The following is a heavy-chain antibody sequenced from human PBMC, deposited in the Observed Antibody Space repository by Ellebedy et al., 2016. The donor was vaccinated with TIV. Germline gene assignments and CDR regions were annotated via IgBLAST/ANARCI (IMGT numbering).Heavy chain of an antibody. J-gene: IGHJ6*03. CDR2: IYYSGST. Sequence: SETLSLXCTVSGGSFSSYYWSWIRQPPGKGLEWIGYIYYSGSTNYNPSLKSRVTISVDTSKNQFSLKLSSVTAADTAVYYCARGHYDFWSGYYPYYYYYMDVWGKGTTVTVSS. V-gene: IGHV4-59*01. CDR1: GGSFSSYY. D-gene: IGHD3-3*01. CDR3: ARGHYDFWSGYYPYYYYYMDV.